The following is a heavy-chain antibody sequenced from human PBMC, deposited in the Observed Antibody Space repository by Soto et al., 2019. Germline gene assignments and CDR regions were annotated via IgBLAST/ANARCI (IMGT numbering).Heavy chain of an antibody. D-gene: IGHD5-12*01. CDR2: IYYSGST. CDR1: GGSVSSGAYY. Sequence: QVQLQESDAGLVKASQTLSLTCTVSGGSVSSGAYYWTWIRQRPGQGLEWIGYIYYSGSTYYSPSLTSRFSISLDTSKNQFSLRLSSVTAADTAMYYCARARLRAVYAFDICVQGTMVTVSS. V-gene: IGHV4-31*03. J-gene: IGHJ3*02. CDR3: ARARLRAVYAFDI.